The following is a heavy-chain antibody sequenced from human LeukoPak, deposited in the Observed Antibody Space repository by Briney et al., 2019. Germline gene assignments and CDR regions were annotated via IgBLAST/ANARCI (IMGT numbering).Heavy chain of an antibody. CDR3: AKSAQYSSAWFTGSFDY. CDR1: GYTFSDYY. Sequence: VPSVKVSCKASGYTFSDYYMHWVRQAPGQGLPWVGWINPNSGDTHYAQMFQGRVTMTRDTSINTAYMELRRVRSDDTAVYYCAKSAQYSSAWFTGSFDYWGQGTLVTVSS. V-gene: IGHV1-2*02. J-gene: IGHJ4*02. CDR2: INPNSGDT. D-gene: IGHD6-13*01.